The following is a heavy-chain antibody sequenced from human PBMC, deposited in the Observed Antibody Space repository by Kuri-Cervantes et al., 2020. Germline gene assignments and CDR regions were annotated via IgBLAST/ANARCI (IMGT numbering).Heavy chain of an antibody. J-gene: IGHJ6*02. D-gene: IGHD4/OR15-4a*01. V-gene: IGHV3-30*18. Sequence: GESLKVSCAASGFTFSSYGMHWVRQAPGKGLEWVAAISYDGSNKYYADSVKGRFTISRDNSKNTLYLQMNSLRAEDTAVYYCAKAVLLWGQGTTVTVSS. CDR2: ISYDGSNK. CDR3: AKAVLL. CDR1: GFTFSSYG.